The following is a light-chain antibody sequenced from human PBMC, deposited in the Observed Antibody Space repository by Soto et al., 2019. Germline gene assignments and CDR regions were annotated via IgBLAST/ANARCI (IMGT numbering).Light chain of an antibody. CDR2: ATS. CDR1: QSISTY. Sequence: DIQMTQSPSSLSASVGDRVTITCRASQSISTYLIWYQQKPGKAPKLLIYATSSLQNGVQSRFSGSGSGTDFTLTISRLEPEDFAVYYCQQYGSSQFTVGPGTKVDIK. J-gene: IGKJ3*01. V-gene: IGKV1-39*01. CDR3: QQYGSSQFT.